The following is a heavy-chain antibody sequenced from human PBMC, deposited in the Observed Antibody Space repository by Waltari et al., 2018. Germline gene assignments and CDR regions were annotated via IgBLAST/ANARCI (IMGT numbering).Heavy chain of an antibody. CDR3: ARSYGRGYFDWLPYYFDY. CDR2: ISAYNGNT. CDR1: GYTFTSYG. Sequence: QVQLVQSGAEVKKPGASVKVSCKASGYTFTSYGIRWVRQAPGQGLEWMGWISAYNGNTNYAQKLQGRVTMTTDTSTSTAYMELRSLRSDDTAVYYCARSYGRGYFDWLPYYFDYRGQGTLVTVSS. D-gene: IGHD3-9*01. V-gene: IGHV1-18*01. J-gene: IGHJ4*02.